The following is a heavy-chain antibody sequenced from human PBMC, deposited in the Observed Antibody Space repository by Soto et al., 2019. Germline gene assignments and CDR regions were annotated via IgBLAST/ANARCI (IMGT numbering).Heavy chain of an antibody. CDR3: ARGPASIVLDY. J-gene: IGHJ4*02. CDR1: GFTFSSYW. CDR2: INSDGSST. D-gene: IGHD2-21*01. Sequence: LRLSCAASGFTFSSYWMHWVRQAPGKGLVWVSRINSDGSSTSYADSVKGRFTISRDNAKNTLYLQMNSLRAEDTAVYYCARGPASIVLDYWGQGTLVTVSS. V-gene: IGHV3-74*01.